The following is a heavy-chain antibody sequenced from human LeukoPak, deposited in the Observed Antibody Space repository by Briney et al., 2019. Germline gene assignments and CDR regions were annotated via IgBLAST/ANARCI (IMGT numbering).Heavy chain of an antibody. CDR3: AKDGAVAGTVPYYFDY. Sequence: GGSLRLSCAASGFTFSSYAMHWVRQAPGKGLEWVSSISSSSSYIYYADSVKGRFTISRDNAKDSLYLQMNSLRAEDTAVYYCAKDGAVAGTVPYYFDYWGQGTLVTVSS. V-gene: IGHV3-21*01. CDR1: GFTFSSYA. J-gene: IGHJ4*02. D-gene: IGHD6-19*01. CDR2: ISSSSSYI.